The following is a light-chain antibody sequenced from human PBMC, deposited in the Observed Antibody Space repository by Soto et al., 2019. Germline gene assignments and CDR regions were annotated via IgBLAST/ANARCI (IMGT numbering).Light chain of an antibody. CDR2: GNS. CDR3: QSYDSSLSVV. CDR1: SSNIGAGYD. V-gene: IGLV1-40*01. J-gene: IGLJ2*01. Sequence: QSVLTQPPSVSGAPGQRVTISCTGSSSNIGAGYDVHWYQQRPGTAPKLLIYGNSNRPSGVPDRCSGSKSGTSASLAITGLQAEDEADYYCQSYDSSLSVVFGGGTKLTVL.